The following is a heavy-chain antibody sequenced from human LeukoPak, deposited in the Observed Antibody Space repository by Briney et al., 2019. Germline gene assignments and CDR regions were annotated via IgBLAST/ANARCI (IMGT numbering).Heavy chain of an antibody. CDR1: GFTFSSYD. Sequence: GGSLRLSCAASGFTFSSYDMNWVRQAPGKGLEWVSVISGSGDLTYYADSVKGRFAISRDNSKNTLYLQMNSLRAEDTAVYFCAKKIHYGDYDYYYGLDVWGQGTTVSVSS. V-gene: IGHV3-23*01. CDR2: ISGSGDLT. J-gene: IGHJ6*02. D-gene: IGHD4-17*01. CDR3: AKKIHYGDYDYYYGLDV.